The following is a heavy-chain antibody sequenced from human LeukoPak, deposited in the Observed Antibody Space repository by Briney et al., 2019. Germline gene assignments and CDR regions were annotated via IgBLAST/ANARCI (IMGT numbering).Heavy chain of an antibody. D-gene: IGHD2-15*01. Sequence: GGSLRLSCAASGFTFSSYWMSWVRQAPGKGLEWVANIKQDGSEKYYVDSVEGRFTISRDNAKNSLYLQMNSLRAEDTAVYYCARDIEDCSGGSCYSAWLDYWGQGTLVTVSS. CDR1: GFTFSSYW. J-gene: IGHJ4*02. CDR3: ARDIEDCSGGSCYSAWLDY. V-gene: IGHV3-7*03. CDR2: IKQDGSEK.